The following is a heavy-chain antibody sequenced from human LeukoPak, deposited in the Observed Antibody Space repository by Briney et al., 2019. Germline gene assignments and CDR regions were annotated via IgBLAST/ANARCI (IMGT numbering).Heavy chain of an antibody. Sequence: GGSLRLSCAASGFTFDDYGMSRVRQAPGKVLEWVSGINWNGGSTGYADSVKGRFTISRDNAKNSLYLQMNSLRAEDTALYYCARDRSGTRHYYYYYMDVWGKGTTVTVSS. V-gene: IGHV3-20*04. D-gene: IGHD2-2*01. CDR2: INWNGGST. CDR3: ARDRSGTRHYYYYYMDV. CDR1: GFTFDDYG. J-gene: IGHJ6*03.